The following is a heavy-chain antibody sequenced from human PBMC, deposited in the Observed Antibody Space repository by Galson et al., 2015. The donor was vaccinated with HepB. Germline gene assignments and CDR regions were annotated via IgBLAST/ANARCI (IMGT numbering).Heavy chain of an antibody. J-gene: IGHJ1*01. V-gene: IGHV3-30-3*01. Sequence: SLRLSCAASGFTFSSYAMHWVRQAPGKGLEWVAVISSDGNTKYHADSVKGRFTISRDNSKNTLYLQMNSLRVEDTAVYYCARRVEPTTAVISDYFQYWGQGTLVTVSS. D-gene: IGHD1-26*01. CDR1: GFTFSSYA. CDR3: ARRVEPTTAVISDYFQY. CDR2: ISSDGNTK.